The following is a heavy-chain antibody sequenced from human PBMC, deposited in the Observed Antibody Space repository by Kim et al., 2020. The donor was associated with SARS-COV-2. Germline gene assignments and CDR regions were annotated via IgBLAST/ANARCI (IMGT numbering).Heavy chain of an antibody. CDR1: GFRFSSCS. CDR2: ISSSSSSI. D-gene: IGHD3-10*01. V-gene: IGHV3-48*02. J-gene: IGHJ4*02. Sequence: GGSLRLSWAASGFRFSSCSMNWVRQAPGKGLEWVAYISSSSSSIFYADSVKGRFTISRDNAKNSLFLQMSGLRDEDTAVYYCARDDPDYYYGSGSYPPSDYWGEGTLVTVSS. CDR3: ARDDPDYYYGSGSYPPSDY.